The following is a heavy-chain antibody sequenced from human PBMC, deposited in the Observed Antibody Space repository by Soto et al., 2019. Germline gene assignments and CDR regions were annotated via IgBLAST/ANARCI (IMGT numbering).Heavy chain of an antibody. CDR2: ISSSSSYT. Sequence: GSLRLFSEASGCTFSDYYMSWIRQAPGKGLEWVSYISSSSSYTNYADSVKGRFTISRDNAKNSLYLQMNSLRAEDTAVYYCARPLRSRYDYWGQGTLVIVYS. V-gene: IGHV3-11*06. CDR3: ARPLRSRYDY. D-gene: IGHD1-26*01. J-gene: IGHJ4*02. CDR1: GCTFSDYY.